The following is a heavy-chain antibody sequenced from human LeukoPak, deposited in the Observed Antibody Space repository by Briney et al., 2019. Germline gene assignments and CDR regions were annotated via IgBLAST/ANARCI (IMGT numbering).Heavy chain of an antibody. Sequence: ASVKVSCKASGYTFTSYGISWVRQAPGQGLEWMGWISAYNGNTNYAQKLQGRVTMTTDTPTSTAYMELRSLRSDDTAVYYCARVGAFGELLSEGDYWGQGTLVTVSS. J-gene: IGHJ4*02. CDR2: ISAYNGNT. CDR3: ARVGAFGELLSEGDY. V-gene: IGHV1-18*04. D-gene: IGHD3-10*01. CDR1: GYTFTSYG.